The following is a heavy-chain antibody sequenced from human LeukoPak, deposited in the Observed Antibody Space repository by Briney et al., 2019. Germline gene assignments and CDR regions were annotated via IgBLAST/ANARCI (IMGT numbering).Heavy chain of an antibody. Sequence: SGGSLRLSCAASGFTFSTYSMNWVRQAPGKGLEWVSSISSNNRYIYYADSVKGRFTISRDNAKNSLYLQMNSLRAEDTAVYYCARDLPDYDWNGIDYWGQGTLVTVSS. CDR2: ISSNNRYI. D-gene: IGHD1-1*01. CDR1: GFTFSTYS. CDR3: ARDLPDYDWNGIDY. J-gene: IGHJ4*02. V-gene: IGHV3-21*01.